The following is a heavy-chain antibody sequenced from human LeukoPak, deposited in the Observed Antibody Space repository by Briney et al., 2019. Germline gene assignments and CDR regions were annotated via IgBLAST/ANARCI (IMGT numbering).Heavy chain of an antibody. CDR3: AREPGGYYDTSGYSGGAFDI. CDR1: GYTFTSYG. Sequence: ASVKVSCKASGYTFTSYGFSWVRQAPGQGLEWMGWISAYNGNTNYPQKLQGRVTMTTDTSTSTAYMELWSLRSDDTAVYYCAREPGGYYDTSGYSGGAFDIWGQGTMVTVSS. CDR2: ISAYNGNT. V-gene: IGHV1-18*01. D-gene: IGHD3-22*01. J-gene: IGHJ3*02.